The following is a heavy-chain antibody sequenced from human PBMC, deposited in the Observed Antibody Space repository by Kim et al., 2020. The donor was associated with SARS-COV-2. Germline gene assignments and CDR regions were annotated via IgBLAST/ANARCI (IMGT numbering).Heavy chain of an antibody. CDR1: GGSISSSSYY. V-gene: IGHV4-39*07. CDR2: IYYSGST. CDR3: AREGTYYDYVWGSYRDAFDI. D-gene: IGHD3-16*02. J-gene: IGHJ3*02. Sequence: SETLSLTCTVSGGSISSSSYYWGWIRQPPGKGLEWIGSIYYSGSTYYNPSLKRRVTISVDTSKNQFSLKLSSVTAADTAVYYCAREGTYYDYVWGSYRDAFDIWGQGTMVTVSS.